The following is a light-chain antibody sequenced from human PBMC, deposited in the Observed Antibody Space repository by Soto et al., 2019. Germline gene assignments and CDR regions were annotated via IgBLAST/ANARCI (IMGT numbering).Light chain of an antibody. CDR2: AVS. J-gene: IGLJ1*01. Sequence: QSALTQPASVSGSPGQSITISCTGTSSDVDNYNYVSWYRQYPGKAPKLMIYAVSRRPSGVSNRFSGSKSGNTASLTISGLEAEDEADYYCTSYTPSSTYVFGTGTKLTVL. CDR3: TSYTPSSTYV. CDR1: SSDVDNYNY. V-gene: IGLV2-14*03.